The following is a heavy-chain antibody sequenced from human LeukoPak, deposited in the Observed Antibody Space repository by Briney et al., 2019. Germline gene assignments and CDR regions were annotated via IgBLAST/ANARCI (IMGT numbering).Heavy chain of an antibody. Sequence: ASVKVSCKASGGTFSSYAISWVRQAPGQGLEWMGGTIPIFGTANYAQKFQGRVTITADESTSTAYMELSSLRSEDTAVYYCARGLPYLLEWLLNYWGQGTLVTVSS. CDR2: TIPIFGTA. D-gene: IGHD3-3*01. CDR3: ARGLPYLLEWLLNY. V-gene: IGHV1-69*13. J-gene: IGHJ4*02. CDR1: GGTFSSYA.